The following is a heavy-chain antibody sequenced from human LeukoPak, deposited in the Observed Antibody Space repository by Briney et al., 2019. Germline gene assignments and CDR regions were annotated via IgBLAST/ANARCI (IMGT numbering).Heavy chain of an antibody. CDR1: GGTFSSYA. D-gene: IGHD3-22*01. CDR3: ASSPHDSSGYYVPNWYFDL. CDR2: IIPIFGTA. V-gene: IGHV1-69*06. Sequence: ASVKVSCKASGGTFSSYAISWVRQAPGQGLEWVGGIIPIFGTANYAQKFQGRVTITADKSTSTAYMELSSLRSEDTAVYYCASSPHDSSGYYVPNWYFDLWGRGTLVTVSS. J-gene: IGHJ2*01.